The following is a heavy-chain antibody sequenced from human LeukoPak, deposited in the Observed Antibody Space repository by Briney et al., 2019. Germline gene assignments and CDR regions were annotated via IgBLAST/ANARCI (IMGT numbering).Heavy chain of an antibody. CDR1: GFTFSSYW. J-gene: IGHJ4*02. V-gene: IGHV3-74*01. D-gene: IGHD1-26*01. CDR3: ARDGGATYYFDY. Sequence: GVLRLSCAASGFTFSSYWMHWVRQAPGKGLVWVSRINSDGSSTSYADSVKGRFTISRDNAKNTLYLQMNSLRAEDTAVYYCARDGGATYYFDYWGQGTLVTVSS. CDR2: INSDGSST.